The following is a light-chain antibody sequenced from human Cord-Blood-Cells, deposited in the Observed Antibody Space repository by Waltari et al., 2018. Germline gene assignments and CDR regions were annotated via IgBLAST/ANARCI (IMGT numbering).Light chain of an antibody. CDR2: EVS. CDR3: SSDAGSNNYVV. V-gene: IGLV2-8*01. J-gene: IGLJ2*01. CDR1: SSDVGGYNY. Sequence: QSALTQPPSASGSPGQSVTISCTGTSSDVGGYNYVSWYQQHPGKAPKLMIYEVSKRPSGVPDRFSGAKSGNTASLTVSGLQAEDEADYYCSSDAGSNNYVVFGGGTKRTVL.